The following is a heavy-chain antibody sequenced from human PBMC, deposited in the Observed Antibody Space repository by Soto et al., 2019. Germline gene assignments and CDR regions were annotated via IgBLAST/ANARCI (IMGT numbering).Heavy chain of an antibody. CDR1: GFTFSTYT. J-gene: IGHJ4*02. CDR2: VSFDGSNK. CDR3: ARDYSTTAPFDY. Sequence: GGSLRLSCAASGFTFSTYTLHWVRQAPGKGLEWVAVVSFDGSNKYYADSLEGRLTISRDNSKNTLYLEMNSLRAEDTAVYYCARDYSTTAPFDYWGQGTLVTVSS. V-gene: IGHV3-30-3*01. D-gene: IGHD2-21*01.